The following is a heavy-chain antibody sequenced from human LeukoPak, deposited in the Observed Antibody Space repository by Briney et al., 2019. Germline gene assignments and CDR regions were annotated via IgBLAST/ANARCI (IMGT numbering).Heavy chain of an antibody. Sequence: TSQTLSLTCTVSGGSISSGGYYWSWIRQHPGKGLEWIGYIYYSGSTYYNPSLKSRVTISVDTSKNQFSLKLSSVTAADTAVYYCSRENGAFSPFGYWGQGTLVTVPS. J-gene: IGHJ4*02. CDR2: IYYSGST. V-gene: IGHV4-31*03. CDR3: SRENGAFSPFGY. D-gene: IGHD2-8*01. CDR1: GGSISSGGYY.